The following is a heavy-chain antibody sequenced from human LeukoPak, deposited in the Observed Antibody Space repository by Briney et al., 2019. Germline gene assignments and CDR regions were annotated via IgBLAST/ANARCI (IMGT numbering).Heavy chain of an antibody. CDR2: IYHSGTT. V-gene: IGHV4-38-2*01. CDR3: ARGGGPGDSVDY. D-gene: IGHD2-21*02. CDR1: GYSINSGYY. J-gene: IGHJ4*02. Sequence: PSETLSLTCAVSGYSINSGYYWGGIRQPPGKGLAWIGSIYHSGTTYYNPSLKSRVTISVDTSKNQFSLKLTSVTAAATAVYYCARGGGPGDSVDYWGQGTLVTVSS.